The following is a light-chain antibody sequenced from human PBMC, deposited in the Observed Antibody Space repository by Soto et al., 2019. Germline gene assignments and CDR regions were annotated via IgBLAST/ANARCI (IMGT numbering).Light chain of an antibody. V-gene: IGKV3-20*01. J-gene: IGKJ4*01. Sequence: DIVLTQSPGTLSLSPGESVTLSCRASHSVSSSHLAWYQQKPGQAPRLFIYGASRRASGIPDRFSGSGSGTVFTLTISRLQPEYFAVYSCQHYGTSRTFGGGTNLESK. CDR2: GAS. CDR3: QHYGTSRT. CDR1: HSVSSSH.